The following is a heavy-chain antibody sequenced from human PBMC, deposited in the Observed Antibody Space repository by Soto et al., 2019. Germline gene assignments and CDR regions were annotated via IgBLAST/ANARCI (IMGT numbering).Heavy chain of an antibody. CDR3: ARHFERQLGLDY. Sequence: ASVKVSCKASGYIFTSNYMHWVRQAPGQGLEWMGIINPSGGSTTYAQKFRGRVTMTSDTSTSTVYMELSSLRSEDTAVYFCARHFERQLGLDYWGQGTLVTVSS. CDR2: INPSGGST. J-gene: IGHJ4*02. D-gene: IGHD1-1*01. V-gene: IGHV1-46*01. CDR1: GYIFTSNY.